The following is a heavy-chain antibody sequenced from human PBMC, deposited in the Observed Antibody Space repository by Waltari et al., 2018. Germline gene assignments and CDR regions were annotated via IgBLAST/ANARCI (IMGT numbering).Heavy chain of an antibody. CDR3: ARRGRGSAAAGTADY. J-gene: IGHJ4*02. D-gene: IGHD6-13*01. Sequence: QLQLQESGPGLVKPSETLSLTCTVSGGSISSSSYYWGWIRQPPGKGLEWIGSIYYSVSTYYNPSLKSRVTISVDTSKNQFSLKLSSVTAADTAVYYCARRGRGSAAAGTADYWGQGTLVTVSS. V-gene: IGHV4-39*01. CDR1: GGSISSSSYY. CDR2: IYYSVST.